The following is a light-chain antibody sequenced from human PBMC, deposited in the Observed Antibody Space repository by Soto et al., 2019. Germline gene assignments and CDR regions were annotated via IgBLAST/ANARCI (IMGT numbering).Light chain of an antibody. CDR3: TSYAGGNNV. Sequence: QSALTQPPSASGSPGQSVTISCTGTSSDVGAYNYVSWYQQYPGKVPKLMVYEVNKRPSGVPDRISGSKSGNTASLAVSGLQAGDEADYYCTSYAGGNNVFGTGTKLTVL. CDR2: EVN. V-gene: IGLV2-8*01. J-gene: IGLJ1*01. CDR1: SSDVGAYNY.